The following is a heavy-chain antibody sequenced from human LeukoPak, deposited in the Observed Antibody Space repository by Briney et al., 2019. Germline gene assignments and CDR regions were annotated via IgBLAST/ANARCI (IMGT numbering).Heavy chain of an antibody. Sequence: SETLSLTCTVSGGSISSYYWSWIRQPPGKGLEWIGYICYSGSTNYNPSLKSRVTISVDTSKNQFSLKLSSVTAADTAVYYCARDLAVRGVFDPWGQGTLVTVSS. D-gene: IGHD3-10*01. CDR3: ARDLAVRGVFDP. V-gene: IGHV4-59*01. J-gene: IGHJ5*02. CDR2: ICYSGST. CDR1: GGSISSYY.